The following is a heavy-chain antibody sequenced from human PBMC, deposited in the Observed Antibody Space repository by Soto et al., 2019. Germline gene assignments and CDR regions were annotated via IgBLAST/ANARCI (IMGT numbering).Heavy chain of an antibody. CDR2: IYYSGST. Sequence: QVQLQESGPGLVKPSETLSLTCTVSGGSVSSGSYYWSWIRQPPGKGLEWIGYIYYSGSTNYNPSLKSRVTISVDTSKNQFSLKLSSVTAADTAMYYCARETLRLLGGPFSEDAVDISGQGTMVTVSS. J-gene: IGHJ3*02. CDR3: ARETLRLLGGPFSEDAVDI. V-gene: IGHV4-61*01. CDR1: GGSVSSGSYY. D-gene: IGHD2-15*01.